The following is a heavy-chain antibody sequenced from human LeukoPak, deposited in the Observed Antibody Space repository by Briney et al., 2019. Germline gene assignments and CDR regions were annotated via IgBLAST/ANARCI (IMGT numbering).Heavy chain of an antibody. CDR3: ARDRDYYDSSGYSG. D-gene: IGHD3-22*01. V-gene: IGHV4-31*03. CDR1: GGSISSGGYY. CDR2: IYYSGST. J-gene: IGHJ4*02. Sequence: PSQTLSLTCTVSGGSISSGGYYWSWIRQHPGKGLEWIGYIYYSGSTYYNPSLKSRVTISVDTSKNQFSLKLSSVTAADTAVYYCARDRDYYDSSGYSGWGQGTLVTVSS.